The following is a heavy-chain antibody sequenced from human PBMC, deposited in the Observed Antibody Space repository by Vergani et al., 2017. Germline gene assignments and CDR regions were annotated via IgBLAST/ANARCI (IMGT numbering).Heavy chain of an antibody. CDR2: IKSDGSIT. CDR3: VRARCSGPCFMSNWFDS. J-gene: IGHJ5*01. V-gene: IGHV3-74*01. D-gene: IGHD5-12*01. Sequence: EVQLVESGGGLIHPGGSLRLSCEGSGFSFSGYWMHWVRHSPEKGLVWVSRIKSDGSITNYADSVKGRFTISRENAKNTLYLEMNSLRGDDTAIYYCVRARCSGPCFMSNWFDSWGQGTLVTVSS. CDR1: GFSFSGYW.